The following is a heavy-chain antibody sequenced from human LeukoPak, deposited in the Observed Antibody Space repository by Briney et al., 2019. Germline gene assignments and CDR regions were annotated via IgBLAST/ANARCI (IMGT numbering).Heavy chain of an antibody. CDR2: IYYSGST. Sequence: SETLSLTCTVSGGSISSYYWSWIRQPPGKGLEWIGYIYYSGSTNYNPSLKSRVTISVDTSKNQFSLKLGSVTAADTAVYYCARDYSSGWYVSYWFDPWGQGTLVTVSS. J-gene: IGHJ5*02. CDR3: ARDYSSGWYVSYWFDP. D-gene: IGHD6-19*01. V-gene: IGHV4-59*01. CDR1: GGSISSYY.